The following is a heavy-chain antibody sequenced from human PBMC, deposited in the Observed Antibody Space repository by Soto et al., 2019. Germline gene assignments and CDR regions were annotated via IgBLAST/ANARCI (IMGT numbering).Heavy chain of an antibody. CDR3: ARGLILWFGELSRRGGYYYYMDV. CDR2: INDSGDI. J-gene: IGHJ6*03. CDR1: GGSFSGYQ. D-gene: IGHD3-10*01. V-gene: IGHV4-34*01. Sequence: QVQLQQWGAGLLKPSETLSLTCAVYGGSFSGYQWSWIRQTPGKGLEWIGGINDSGDINYNPSLKSRGTILVDSPKKQISLRLSSVTAADTAVYYCARGLILWFGELSRRGGYYYYMDVWGQGTTVTVSS.